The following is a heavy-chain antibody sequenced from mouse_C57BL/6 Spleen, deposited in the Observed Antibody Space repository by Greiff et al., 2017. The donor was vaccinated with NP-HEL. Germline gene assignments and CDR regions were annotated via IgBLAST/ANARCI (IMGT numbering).Heavy chain of an antibody. CDR3: ARYLYDYGFAY. J-gene: IGHJ3*01. CDR1: GFTFTDYY. CDR2: IRNKANGYTT. D-gene: IGHD2-4*01. Sequence: EVKLMESGGGLVQPGGSLSLSCAASGFTFTDYYMSWVRQPPGKALEWLGFIRNKANGYTTEYSASVKGRFTISRDNSQSILYLQMNALRADDSATYYCARYLYDYGFAYWGQVTLVTVSA. V-gene: IGHV7-3*01.